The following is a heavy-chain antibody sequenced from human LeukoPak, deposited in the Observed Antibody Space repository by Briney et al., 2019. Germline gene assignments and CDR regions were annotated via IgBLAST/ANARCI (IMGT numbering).Heavy chain of an antibody. CDR1: GYSISSGYN. V-gene: IGHV4-38-2*02. CDR3: ARLDGGLFDY. D-gene: IGHD1-1*01. Sequence: SETLSLTCTVSGYSISSGYNWGWIRQPPGKGLEWIGSIYHSGSTYYNPSLKSRVTISVDTSKNQFSLKLISVTAADTAVYYCARLDGGLFDYWGQGTLVTVSS. J-gene: IGHJ4*02. CDR2: IYHSGST.